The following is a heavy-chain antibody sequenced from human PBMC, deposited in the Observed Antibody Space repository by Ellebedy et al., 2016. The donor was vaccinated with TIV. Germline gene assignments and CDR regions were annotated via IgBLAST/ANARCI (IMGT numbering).Heavy chain of an antibody. Sequence: SETLSLTXTVSGGSISSSSYYWGWIRQPPGKGLEWIGSIYYSGSTYYNPSLKSRVTISVDTSKNQFSLKLSSVTAADTAVYYCARDSPSLWFGESSDGMDVWGQGTTVTVSS. CDR3: ARDSPSLWFGESSDGMDV. CDR1: GGSISSSSYY. V-gene: IGHV4-39*07. J-gene: IGHJ6*02. CDR2: IYYSGST. D-gene: IGHD3-10*01.